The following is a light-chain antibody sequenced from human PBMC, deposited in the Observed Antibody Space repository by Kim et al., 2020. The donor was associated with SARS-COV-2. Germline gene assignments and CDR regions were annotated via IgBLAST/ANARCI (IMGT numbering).Light chain of an antibody. Sequence: SSELTQEPVVSVALGQTVRITCQGDSLRSYYATWYQQKPRQAPVLVIYGRNNRPSGIPDRFSGSASGNTASLTISGTQAEDEADFYCQSRDSGGRVMFGGGTQLTVL. CDR1: SLRSYY. J-gene: IGLJ3*02. CDR2: GRN. V-gene: IGLV3-19*01. CDR3: QSRDSGGRVM.